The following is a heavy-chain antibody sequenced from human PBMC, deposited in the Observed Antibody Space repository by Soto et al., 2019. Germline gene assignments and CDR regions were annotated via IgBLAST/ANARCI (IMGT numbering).Heavy chain of an antibody. D-gene: IGHD6-13*01. CDR1: GGSISSGDYY. Sequence: QVQLQESGPGLVKPSQTLSLTCTVSGGSISSGDYYWSWIRQPPGKGLEWIGYIYYSGSTYYNPSLKSRVTITVDTSKKQFSLKLGSVAAADTAVYYCARDQGGAAHFDYWGQGTLVTVSS. V-gene: IGHV4-30-4*01. CDR3: ARDQGGAAHFDY. J-gene: IGHJ4*02. CDR2: IYYSGST.